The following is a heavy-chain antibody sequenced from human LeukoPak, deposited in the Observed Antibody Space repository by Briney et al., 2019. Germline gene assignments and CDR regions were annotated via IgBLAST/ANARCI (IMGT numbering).Heavy chain of an antibody. CDR1: GYTFTSYD. CDR3: ARGPFSYWSRAEYFRH. V-gene: IGHV1-8*01. CDR2: MNPNSGNT. Sequence: ASVKVSCKASGYTFTSYDINWVRQATGQRLEWMGWMNPNSGNTGYAQKFQGRVTMTRNTSISTAYMELSSLRSEDTAMYYCARGPFSYWSRAEYFRHWGQGTLVTVSS. J-gene: IGHJ1*01. D-gene: IGHD1-26*01.